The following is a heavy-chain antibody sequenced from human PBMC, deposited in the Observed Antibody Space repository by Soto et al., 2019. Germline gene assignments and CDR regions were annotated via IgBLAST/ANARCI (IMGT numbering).Heavy chain of an antibody. Sequence: QVQLVQSGAEVKKPGASVKVSCKASGYTFTSYDINWVRQATGQGLEWMGWMNPNIGNTGYAQKFQGRVTMTRNTSISTAYMELSSLRSEDTAVYYCARGSYDFWSGYNDPGGYYYMDVWGKGTTVTVSS. V-gene: IGHV1-8*01. CDR1: GYTFTSYD. J-gene: IGHJ6*03. D-gene: IGHD3-3*01. CDR3: ARGSYDFWSGYNDPGGYYYMDV. CDR2: MNPNIGNT.